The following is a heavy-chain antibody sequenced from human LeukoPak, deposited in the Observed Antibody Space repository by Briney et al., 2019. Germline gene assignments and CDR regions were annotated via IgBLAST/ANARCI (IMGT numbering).Heavy chain of an antibody. D-gene: IGHD5-18*01. CDR2: ISYDGSNK. J-gene: IGHJ4*02. CDR1: GFTFSSYG. V-gene: IGHV3-30*18. Sequence: PGRSLRLSCAASGFTFSSYGMHWVRQAPGKGLEWVAVISYDGSNKYYADSVKGRFTISRDNSKNTLYLQMNSLRAEDTAVYYCAKDGHNYGPFWGQGTLVTVSS. CDR3: AKDGHNYGPF.